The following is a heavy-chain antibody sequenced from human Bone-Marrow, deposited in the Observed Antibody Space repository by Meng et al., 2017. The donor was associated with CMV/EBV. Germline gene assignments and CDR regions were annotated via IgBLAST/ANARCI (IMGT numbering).Heavy chain of an antibody. CDR1: GYSISSGYY. CDR3: ASWDDFWSGYYLGDYYYYYGMDV. D-gene: IGHD3-3*01. CDR2: IYHSGST. V-gene: IGHV4-38-2*02. J-gene: IGHJ6*02. Sequence: SETLSLICTVSGYSISSGYYWGWIRQPPGKGLEWIGSIYHSGSTYYNPSLKSRVTISVDTSKNQFSLKLSSVTAADTAVYYCASWDDFWSGYYLGDYYYYYGMDVWGQGTTVTVSS.